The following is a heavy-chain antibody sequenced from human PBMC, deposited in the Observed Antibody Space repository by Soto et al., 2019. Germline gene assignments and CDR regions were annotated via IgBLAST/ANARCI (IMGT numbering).Heavy chain of an antibody. CDR3: AKDRDDIGMVDAFEI. V-gene: IGHV3-23*01. J-gene: IGHJ3*02. CDR2: ISGRGVTT. CDR1: GFTFSSYA. Sequence: EMRLLESGGDLVQPGGSLRLSCAASGFTFSSYAMTWVRQAPGKGLEYVSAISGRGVTTYYADSMKGRFTISRDNSKNTRYLQLNSLRADDTAVYYCAKDRDDIGMVDAFEIWGQGTMVTVSS. D-gene: IGHD2-15*01.